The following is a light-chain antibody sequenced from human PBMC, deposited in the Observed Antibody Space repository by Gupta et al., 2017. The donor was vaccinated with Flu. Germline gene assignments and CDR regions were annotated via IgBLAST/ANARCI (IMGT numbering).Light chain of an antibody. CDR1: NLDDKY. V-gene: IGLV3-1*01. Sequence: SYDLTQPPSVSVSPGQTAVISCSGDNLDDKYICWYQHKPGQSPVLVIYQEIKRPSGIPERFSGSRSGDTATLTIRGTQVIDEGDYYCQTWGSRAVAFGGGTKLTVL. CDR2: QEI. J-gene: IGLJ2*01. CDR3: QTWGSRAVA.